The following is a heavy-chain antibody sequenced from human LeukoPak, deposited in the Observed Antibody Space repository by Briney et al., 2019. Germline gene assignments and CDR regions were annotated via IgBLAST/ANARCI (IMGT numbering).Heavy chain of an antibody. J-gene: IGHJ4*02. D-gene: IGHD2-15*01. V-gene: IGHV1-69*06. CDR2: IIPIFGAA. Sequence: SVKLSCKASGGTFSSYAISWVRHGPGQGLEWKGGIIPIFGAANYAQKFQGRVTITADKSTSTAYMELSSLRSEDTAVYYCARDRYCSGGSCYGFDYWGQGTLVTVSS. CDR3: ARDRYCSGGSCYGFDY. CDR1: GGTFSSYA.